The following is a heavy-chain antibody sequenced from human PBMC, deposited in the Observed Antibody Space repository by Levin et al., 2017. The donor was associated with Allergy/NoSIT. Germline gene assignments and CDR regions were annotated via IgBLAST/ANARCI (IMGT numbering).Heavy chain of an antibody. CDR3: AGGRPNTVYDY. D-gene: IGHD2-8*01. J-gene: IGHJ4*02. CDR1: GGSFSGYY. CDR2: ISDSGST. Sequence: PSETLSLTCAVHGGSFSGYYWSWIRQPPGKGLEWIGEISDSGSTYYNPSLNSRVTILIDTSKNHFSLRVTSVTAADTAIYYCAGGRPNTVYDYWGQGTLVTVSS. V-gene: IGHV4-34*01.